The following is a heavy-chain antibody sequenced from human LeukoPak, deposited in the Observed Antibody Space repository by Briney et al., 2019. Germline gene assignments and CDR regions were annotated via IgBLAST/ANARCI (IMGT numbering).Heavy chain of an antibody. D-gene: IGHD6-19*01. Sequence: GGSLRLSCAASGFTVSTNYMSWVRQAPGKGLEWVPVIYSGGITYYADSVKGRFNISRDNSKNTLYLQMNSLRPEDTALYYCTRRHSSGSNWGQGTLVTVSS. CDR3: TRRHSSGSN. J-gene: IGHJ4*02. CDR1: GFTVSTNY. CDR2: IYSGGIT. V-gene: IGHV3-66*02.